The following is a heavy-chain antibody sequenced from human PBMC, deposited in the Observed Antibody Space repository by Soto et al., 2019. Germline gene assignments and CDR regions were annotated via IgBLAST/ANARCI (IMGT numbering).Heavy chain of an antibody. V-gene: IGHV3-74*01. J-gene: IGHJ3*01. CDR1: GFTFRTFW. CDR2: MNPEETTT. CDR3: VRRAITATTNWGAFDV. Sequence: GGSLRLSCEASGFTFRTFWMHWVRQAPGEGLVWVSRMNPEETTTNYADSVRGRFTISRDNSRRTLHLQMDSLRAEDAAVYFCVRRAITATTNWGAFDVWGQGTVVTVSS. D-gene: IGHD1-20*01.